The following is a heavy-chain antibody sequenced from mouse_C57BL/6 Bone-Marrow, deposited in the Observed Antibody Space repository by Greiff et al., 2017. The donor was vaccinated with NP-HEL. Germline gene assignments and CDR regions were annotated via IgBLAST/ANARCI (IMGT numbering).Heavy chain of an antibody. J-gene: IGHJ4*01. V-gene: IGHV1-80*01. D-gene: IGHD2-4*01. CDR1: GYAFSSYW. CDR3: ARFYDSPYAMDY. Sequence: QVQLKQSGAELVKPGASVKISCKASGYAFSSYWMNWVKQRPGKGLEWIGQIYPGDGDTNYNGKFKGKATLTADKSSSTAYMQLSSLTSEDSAVYFCARFYDSPYAMDYWGQGTSVTVSS. CDR2: IYPGDGDT.